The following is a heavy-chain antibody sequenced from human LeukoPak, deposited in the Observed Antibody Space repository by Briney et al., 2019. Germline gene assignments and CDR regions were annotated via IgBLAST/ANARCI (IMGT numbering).Heavy chain of an antibody. CDR1: GGSISSGSYY. J-gene: IGHJ5*02. CDR3: ARDLVEPGGSPSWFDP. CDR2: IYTSGST. D-gene: IGHD1-26*01. Sequence: SQTLSLTCTVSGGSISSGSYYWSWIRQPAGKGLEWIGRIYTSGSTNYNPSLKSRVTISVDTSKNQFSLKLSSVTAADTAVYYCARDLVEPGGSPSWFDPWGQGTLVTVSS. V-gene: IGHV4-61*02.